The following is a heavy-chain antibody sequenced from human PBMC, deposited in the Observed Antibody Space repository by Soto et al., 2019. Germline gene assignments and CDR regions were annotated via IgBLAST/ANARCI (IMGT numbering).Heavy chain of an antibody. J-gene: IGHJ3*02. Sequence: ASVKVSCKASGYTFTSYYMHWVRQAPGQGLEWMGIIKPSGGSTSYAQKIQGRVTMTRDTSTSIVYMELSSLSFEDTAVYYCARVQKPTVNDAFDIWGQGTMVTV. CDR1: GYTFTSYY. CDR3: ARVQKPTVNDAFDI. D-gene: IGHD4-17*01. CDR2: IKPSGGST. V-gene: IGHV1-46*03.